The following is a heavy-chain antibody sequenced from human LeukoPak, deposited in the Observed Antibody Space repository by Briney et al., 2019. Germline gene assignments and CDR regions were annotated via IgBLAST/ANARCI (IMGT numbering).Heavy chain of an antibody. D-gene: IGHD6-19*01. Sequence: GGSLRLSCAASGFTVSSYEMNWVRQAPGKGLEWVSYISSSGSTIYYAATVKGRFTIYRDNAKNSLYLQMNSLRAEDTAVYYCARGIAVPWIDPWGQGTLVTVSS. CDR1: GFTVSSYE. J-gene: IGHJ5*02. CDR2: ISSSGSTI. CDR3: ARGIAVPWIDP. V-gene: IGHV3-48*03.